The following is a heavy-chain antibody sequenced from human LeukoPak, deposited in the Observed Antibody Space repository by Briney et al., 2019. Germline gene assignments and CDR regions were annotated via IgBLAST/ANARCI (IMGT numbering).Heavy chain of an antibody. J-gene: IGHJ5*02. Sequence: SETLSLTCTVSGGSISSYYRSWIRQPPGKGLEWIGYIYYSGSTNYNPSLKSRVTISVDTSKNQFSLKLSSVTAADTAVYYCARSMSGRFGELLYWFDPWGQGTLVTVSS. D-gene: IGHD3-10*01. V-gene: IGHV4-59*01. CDR2: IYYSGST. CDR3: ARSMSGRFGELLYWFDP. CDR1: GGSISSYY.